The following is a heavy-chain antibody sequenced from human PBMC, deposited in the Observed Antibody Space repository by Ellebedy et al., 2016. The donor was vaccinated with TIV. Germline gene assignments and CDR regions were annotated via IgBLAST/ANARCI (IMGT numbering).Heavy chain of an antibody. CDR2: IKQGGSEK. CDR3: ARGPPSGYGTSWYDY. Sequence: GGSLRLSCAASGFTFTNYWMSWVRQAPGKGLEWVATIKQGGSEKYYVDSVKGRFTISRDDAKNSLYLQMNSLRAEDTAVYYCARGPPSGYGTSWYDYWGQGTLVTVSS. CDR1: GFTFTNYW. D-gene: IGHD6-13*01. J-gene: IGHJ4*02. V-gene: IGHV3-7*01.